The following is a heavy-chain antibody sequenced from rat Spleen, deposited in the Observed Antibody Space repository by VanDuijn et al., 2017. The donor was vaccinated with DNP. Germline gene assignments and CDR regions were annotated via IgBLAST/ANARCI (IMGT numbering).Heavy chain of an antibody. CDR2: INTDGGST. J-gene: IGHJ3*01. V-gene: IGHV5-58*01. CDR3: TTDNSGLNWFAF. CDR1: GFTFSSYW. D-gene: IGHD4-3*01. Sequence: EVQLVESGGGLVQPGRSLKLSCAASGFTFSSYWMYWIRQAPGKGLEWVASINTDGGSTYYPDSVKGRFTISRDNAENTVYLQMNSLRSEDTATYYCTTDNSGLNWFAFWGQGTLVTVSS.